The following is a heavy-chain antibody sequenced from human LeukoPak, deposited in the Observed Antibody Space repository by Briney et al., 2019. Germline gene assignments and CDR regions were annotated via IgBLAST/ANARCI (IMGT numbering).Heavy chain of an antibody. CDR2: IDYSAST. V-gene: IGHV4-59*01. D-gene: IGHD1-26*01. CDR1: GGSISSYY. J-gene: IGHJ3*02. CDR3: ARDSRRELLHAFDI. Sequence: SETLSLTCTVSGGSISSYYWSWIRQPPGKGLEWIAYIDYSASTNYNPSLKSRVTISVDTSKNQFSLKLNSVTAADTAVYYCARDSRRELLHAFDIWGQGTMVTVSS.